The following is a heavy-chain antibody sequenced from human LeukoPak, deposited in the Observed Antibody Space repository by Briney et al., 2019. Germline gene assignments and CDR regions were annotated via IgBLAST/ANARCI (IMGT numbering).Heavy chain of an antibody. J-gene: IGHJ4*02. V-gene: IGHV3-21*01. Sequence: PGGSLRLTCAASGFTFSSYSMNWVGQAPGKGLEWVSSISSSSSYIYYADSVKGRFTISRDNAKNSLYLQMNSLRAEDTAVYYCARDSCSSTSCYVPPGYWGQGTLVTVSS. CDR1: GFTFSSYS. CDR2: ISSSSSYI. CDR3: ARDSCSSTSCYVPPGY. D-gene: IGHD2-2*01.